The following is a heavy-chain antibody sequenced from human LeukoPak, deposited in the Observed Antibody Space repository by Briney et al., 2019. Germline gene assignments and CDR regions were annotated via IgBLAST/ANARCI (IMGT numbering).Heavy chain of an antibody. CDR3: AREYIVVVPAAMVHDAFDI. CDR1: GFTFSDYY. Sequence: GGSLRLSCAASGFTFSDYYMSWIRQAPGKGLEWVSYISSSGSTIYYADPVKGRFTISRDNAKNSLYLQMNSLRAEDTAVYYCAREYIVVVPAAMVHDAFDIWGQGTMVTVSS. V-gene: IGHV3-11*04. D-gene: IGHD2-2*01. J-gene: IGHJ3*02. CDR2: ISSSGSTI.